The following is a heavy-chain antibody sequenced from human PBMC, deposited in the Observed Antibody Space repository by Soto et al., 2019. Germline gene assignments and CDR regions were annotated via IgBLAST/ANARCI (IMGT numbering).Heavy chain of an antibody. Sequence: QVQLVQSGAEVKKPASSVNVSCKTTGDTFSSYATRWVRQAPGQGLEWMGGIIPLFGTANYALKFQRRDTITADDSTSTAYRELSSRRSDDTAVYYCATLRGAADKDNYYYGMGFWGQGTTVIVSS. D-gene: IGHD6-13*01. CDR1: GDTFSSYA. CDR3: ATLRGAADKDNYYYGMGF. J-gene: IGHJ6*02. V-gene: IGHV1-69*12. CDR2: IIPLFGTA.